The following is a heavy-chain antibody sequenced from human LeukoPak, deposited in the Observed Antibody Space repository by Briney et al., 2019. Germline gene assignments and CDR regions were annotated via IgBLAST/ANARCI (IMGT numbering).Heavy chain of an antibody. Sequence: QSGGSLRLSCTASGFTFGDYAMSWVRQAPGKGLEWVGFIRSKAYGGTTEYAASVKGRFTMSRDDSKSIAYLQMNSLKTGDTAVYYCTRFMVRGVIIYMDVWGKGTTVTVSS. V-gene: IGHV3-49*04. CDR3: TRFMVRGVIIYMDV. CDR2: IRSKAYGGTT. CDR1: GFTFGDYA. D-gene: IGHD3-10*01. J-gene: IGHJ6*03.